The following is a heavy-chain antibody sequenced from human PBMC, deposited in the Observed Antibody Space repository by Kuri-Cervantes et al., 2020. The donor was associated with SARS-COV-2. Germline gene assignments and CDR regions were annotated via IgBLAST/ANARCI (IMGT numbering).Heavy chain of an antibody. J-gene: IGHJ4*02. CDR2: IIPIFGTA. V-gene: IGHV1-69*13. Sequence: SVKVSCKASGYTFTSYGISWVRQAPGQGLEWMGGIIPIFGTANYAQKFQGRVTITADESTSTAYMELRSLRSDDTAVYYCARLRGYSYGFDYWGQGTLVTVSS. CDR1: GYTFTSYG. CDR3: ARLRGYSYGFDY. D-gene: IGHD5-18*01.